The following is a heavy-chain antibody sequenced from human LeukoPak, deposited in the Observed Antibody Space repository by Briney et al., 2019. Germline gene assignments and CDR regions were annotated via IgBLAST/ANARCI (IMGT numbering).Heavy chain of an antibody. J-gene: IGHJ5*02. V-gene: IGHV1-24*01. CDR2: FDPEDGET. Sequence: ALVKVSCKVSGYTLTELSMHWVRQAPGKGLEWMGGFDPEDGETIYAQKFQGRVTMTEDTSTDTAYMELSSLRSEDAAVYYCGTAGVPGYWFEPWGQGTLVTVAS. D-gene: IGHD7-27*01. CDR3: GTAGVPGYWFEP. CDR1: GYTLTELS.